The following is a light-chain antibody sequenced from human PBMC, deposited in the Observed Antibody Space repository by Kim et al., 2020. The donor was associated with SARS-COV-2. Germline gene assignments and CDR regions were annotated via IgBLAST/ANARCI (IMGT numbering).Light chain of an antibody. CDR2: DAS. CDR1: QSISNY. V-gene: IGKV3-11*01. J-gene: IGKJ4*01. Sequence: FSPGERATLSSRASQSISNYLAWYQQKPGQAPRLLIYDASNRATGIPARFSGSGSGTDFTLTISRLEPEDLAVYYCQQRARWPLTFGGGTKVDIK. CDR3: QQRARWPLT.